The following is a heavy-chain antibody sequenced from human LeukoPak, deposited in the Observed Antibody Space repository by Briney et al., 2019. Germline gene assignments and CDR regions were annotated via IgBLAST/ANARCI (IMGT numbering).Heavy chain of an antibody. V-gene: IGHV3-23*01. CDR1: GFTFSTYA. CDR3: AKEYYYDSSGSYRAGDAFDI. J-gene: IGHJ3*02. Sequence: GGSLRLSCAASGFTFSTYARSWVRQAPGKGQEWVSTISGGGGSTYYADSAKGRFTISRDNSKNTLYLQMNSLRAEDTAIYYCAKEYYYDSSGSYRAGDAFDIWGQGTMVTVSS. CDR2: ISGGGGST. D-gene: IGHD3-22*01.